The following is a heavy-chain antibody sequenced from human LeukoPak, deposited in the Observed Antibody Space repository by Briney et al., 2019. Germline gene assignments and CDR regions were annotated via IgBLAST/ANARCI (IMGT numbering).Heavy chain of an antibody. CDR1: GATVSSHD. J-gene: IGHJ4*02. D-gene: IGHD2-2*01. CDR2: IYMGGTT. Sequence: PGGSLRLSCAASGATVSSHDMSWVRQAPGKGLEWVSVIYMGGTTYYADSVKGRFTISRHSSKNTLYLQMNSLRAEDTAVYYCAKVCTSCFNGDYFDYWGQGTLVTVSS. V-gene: IGHV3-53*01. CDR3: AKVCTSCFNGDYFDY.